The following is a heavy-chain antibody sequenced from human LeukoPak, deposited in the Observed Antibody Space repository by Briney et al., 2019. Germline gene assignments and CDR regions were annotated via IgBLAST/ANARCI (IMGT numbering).Heavy chain of an antibody. CDR2: IYHSGST. CDR3: ARVDSSGYYSLGDFDI. V-gene: IGHV4-38-2*02. J-gene: IGHJ3*02. Sequence: SETLSLTCTVSGYSISSGYYWGWIRQPPGKGLEWIGSIYHSGSTYYNPSLKSRVTISVDTSKNQFSLKLSSVTAADTAVYYCARVDSSGYYSLGDFDIWGQGTMVTVSS. D-gene: IGHD3-22*01. CDR1: GYSISSGYY.